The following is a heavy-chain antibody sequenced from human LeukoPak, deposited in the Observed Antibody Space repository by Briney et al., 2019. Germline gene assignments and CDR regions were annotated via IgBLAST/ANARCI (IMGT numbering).Heavy chain of an antibody. CDR3: TRDSYGSYDY. CDR2: IYYSGST. D-gene: IGHD3-10*01. CDR1: GGSISSSSYY. Sequence: SETLSLTCTVSGGSISSSSYYWGWIRQPPGKGLEWIGSIYYSGSTYYNPSLKSRVTISVDTSKNQFSLKLSSVTAADTAVYYCTRDSYGSYDYWGQGTLVTVSS. V-gene: IGHV4-39*07. J-gene: IGHJ4*02.